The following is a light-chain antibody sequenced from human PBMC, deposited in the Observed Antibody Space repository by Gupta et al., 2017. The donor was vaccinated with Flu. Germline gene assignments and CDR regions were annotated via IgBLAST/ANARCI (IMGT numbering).Light chain of an antibody. Sequence: IQLTQSPSFLSASVGDRVTITCRASQVISSYLAWYQQKPGKAPKLLIYAASTLQSGDQSRFSASCYGTEFPLTISIRKPEHFATYYCPHSNSYAPITFGQGTRLEIK. CDR3: PHSNSYAPIT. J-gene: IGKJ5*01. CDR1: QVISSY. V-gene: IGKV1-9*01. CDR2: AAS.